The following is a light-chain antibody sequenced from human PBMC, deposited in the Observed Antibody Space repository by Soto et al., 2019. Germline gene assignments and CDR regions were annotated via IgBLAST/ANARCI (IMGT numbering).Light chain of an antibody. Sequence: IHMTHSPSTLSASVGDRVTITCRASQSVTTWLAWYQQKPGKAPKLLIYAASSLESGVPSRFSGSGSETEFTLTISSLQPDDFATYYCQHYNSYSEAFGQGTKVDI. CDR2: AAS. CDR1: QSVTTW. J-gene: IGKJ1*01. V-gene: IGKV1-5*01. CDR3: QHYNSYSEA.